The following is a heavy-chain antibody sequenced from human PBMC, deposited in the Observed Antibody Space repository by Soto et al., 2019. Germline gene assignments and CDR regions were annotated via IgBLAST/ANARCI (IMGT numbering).Heavy chain of an antibody. Sequence: GGSLRLSCAASGFTFSSYEMNWVRQAPGKGLEWVSYISSSGSTIDYAYSVKGPFTISRDNVKISLYLHMNSLSAEDAAVSYCASDRGDSSGYYAFDIWGQGTMVTVSS. V-gene: IGHV3-48*03. CDR3: ASDRGDSSGYYAFDI. D-gene: IGHD3-22*01. CDR2: ISSSGSTI. CDR1: GFTFSSYE. J-gene: IGHJ3*02.